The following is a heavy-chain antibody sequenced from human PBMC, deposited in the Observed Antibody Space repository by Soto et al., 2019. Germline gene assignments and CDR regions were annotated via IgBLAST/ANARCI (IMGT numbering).Heavy chain of an antibody. CDR1: GFTFSSYA. CDR2: ISGSGGST. D-gene: IGHD3-10*01. CDR3: AKVRGYTDRYGMDV. V-gene: IGHV3-23*01. Sequence: EVQLLESGGGLVQPGGSLRLSCAASGFTFSSYAMSWVRQAPGKGLEWVSAISGSGGSTYYADSVKGRFTISRDNSKNTLYLKMKSLRAEDTAVYYCAKVRGYTDRYGMDVWGQGTTVTVSS. J-gene: IGHJ6*02.